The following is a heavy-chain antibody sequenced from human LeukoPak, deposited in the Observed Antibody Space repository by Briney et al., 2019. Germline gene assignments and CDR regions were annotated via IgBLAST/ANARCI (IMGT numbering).Heavy chain of an antibody. D-gene: IGHD3-9*01. CDR3: ARDYSNTQYYDILTGWAS. CDR1: RFTFDDYG. CDR2: INWNGGTT. Sequence: GGSLRLSCAASRFTFDDYGMSWVRQAPGKGLEWVSGINWNGGTTGYADSVMVRLTISRDNAKNSLYLQMNSLRAEDTALYYCARDYSNTQYYDILTGWASWGQGTLVTVSS. J-gene: IGHJ5*02. V-gene: IGHV3-20*04.